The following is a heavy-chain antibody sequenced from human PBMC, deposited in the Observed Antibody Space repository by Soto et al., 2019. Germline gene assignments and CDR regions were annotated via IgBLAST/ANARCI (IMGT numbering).Heavy chain of an antibody. CDR2: IDTSGHNT. Sequence: EVQVLESGGGLIQPGGSLRLSCAFSGLTFSRYAASWVRQAPGKGLEWVSGIDTSGHNTYYADFVKCRFTISRDNSNNTLFLHMNNLRAEDTAVYYCAKAVGQYLYFFNNWGQGILVTVSS. CDR1: GLTFSRYA. J-gene: IGHJ4*02. V-gene: IGHV3-23*01. CDR3: AKAVGQYLYFFNN. D-gene: IGHD3-9*01.